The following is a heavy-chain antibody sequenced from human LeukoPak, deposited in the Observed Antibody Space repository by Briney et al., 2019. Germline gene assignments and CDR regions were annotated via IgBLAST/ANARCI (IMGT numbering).Heavy chain of an antibody. CDR2: IYYGGST. CDR3: ARHGSDWSFDY. CDR1: GGSLSSYY. D-gene: IGHD6-19*01. V-gene: IGHV4-59*01. J-gene: IGHJ4*02. Sequence: SETLSLTCTVSGGSLSSYYWSWLRQPPGKGLEWIGYIYYGGSTHSNPSLKSRVTISVDTFKNQFSLKVRSVTAADTAVYYCARHGSDWSFDYWGQGVLVTVSS.